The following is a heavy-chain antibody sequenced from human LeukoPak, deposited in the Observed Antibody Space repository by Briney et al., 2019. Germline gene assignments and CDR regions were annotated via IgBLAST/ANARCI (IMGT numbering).Heavy chain of an antibody. CDR3: ARGGIVKGLDY. Sequence: GGSLRLSCAASGFPFSAYEMNWVRQAPGKGLEWVSYISVSGGTIYYADSVKGRFTISRDNAKQSLYLQMNSLRAEDTAVYYCARGGIVKGLDYWGQGTLVTVSS. D-gene: IGHD2/OR15-2a*01. V-gene: IGHV3-48*03. CDR2: ISVSGGTI. CDR1: GFPFSAYE. J-gene: IGHJ4*02.